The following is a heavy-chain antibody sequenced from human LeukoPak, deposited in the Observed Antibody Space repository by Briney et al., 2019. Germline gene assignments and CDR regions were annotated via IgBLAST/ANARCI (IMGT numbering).Heavy chain of an antibody. D-gene: IGHD2-2*01. CDR3: AKGSCSSTSCRIDY. CDR2: TNLHGTTV. Sequence: GGSLRLSCAVSGLIFSNYWMHWVRHAPGKGLVWVARTNLHGTTVDYADSVKGRFTISRDNSKNTLYLQMNSLRAEDTAVYYCAKGSCSSTSCRIDYWGQGTLVTVSS. V-gene: IGHV3-74*01. CDR1: GLIFSNYW. J-gene: IGHJ4*02.